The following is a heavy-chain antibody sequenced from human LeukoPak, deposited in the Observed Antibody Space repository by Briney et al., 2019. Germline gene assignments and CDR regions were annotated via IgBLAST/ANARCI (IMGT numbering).Heavy chain of an antibody. CDR1: GFTVSSNY. Sequence: PGGSLRLSCAASGFTVSSNYMSWVRQAREKGLERVSVIYSGGSTYYADSVKGRFTISRDNSKNTLYLQMNSLRAEDTAVYYCARDYREKGFDPWGQGTLVTVSS. V-gene: IGHV3-53*01. D-gene: IGHD5-24*01. J-gene: IGHJ5*02. CDR2: IYSGGST. CDR3: ARDYREKGFDP.